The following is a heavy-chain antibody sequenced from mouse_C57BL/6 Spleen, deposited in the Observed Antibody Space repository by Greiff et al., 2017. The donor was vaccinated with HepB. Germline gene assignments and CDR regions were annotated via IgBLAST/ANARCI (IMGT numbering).Heavy chain of an antibody. J-gene: IGHJ3*01. CDR3: ASDYYGSSYTFFAY. Sequence: EVQVVESGGGLVKPGGSLKLSCAASGFTFSDYGMHWVRQAPEKGLEWVAYISSGSSTIYYADTVKGRFTISRDNAKNTLFLQMTSLRSEDTAMYYCASDYYGSSYTFFAYWGQGTLVTVSA. V-gene: IGHV5-17*01. CDR2: ISSGSSTI. CDR1: GFTFSDYG. D-gene: IGHD1-1*01.